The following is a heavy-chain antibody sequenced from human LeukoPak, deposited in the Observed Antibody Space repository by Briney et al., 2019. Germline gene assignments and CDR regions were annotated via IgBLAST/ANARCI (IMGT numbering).Heavy chain of an antibody. Sequence: SETLSLTCTVSGYSISSGYYWGWIRQPPGKGLEWIGSIYHSGSTYYNPSLKSRVTISVDTSKNQFSLKLSSVTAADTAVYYCARAQTVVVVAATPGWFDPWGQGTLVTVSP. CDR3: ARAQTVVVVAATPGWFDP. V-gene: IGHV4-38-2*02. CDR2: IYHSGST. D-gene: IGHD2-15*01. CDR1: GYSISSGYY. J-gene: IGHJ5*02.